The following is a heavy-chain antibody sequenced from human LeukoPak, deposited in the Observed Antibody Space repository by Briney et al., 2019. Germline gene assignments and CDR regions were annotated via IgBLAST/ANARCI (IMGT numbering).Heavy chain of an antibody. CDR1: GGSISSGDYH. D-gene: IGHD2-2*02. J-gene: IGHJ4*02. V-gene: IGHV4-30-4*01. CDR2: IYYSGST. CDR3: ARGPPTPYCSSTSGYSDY. Sequence: PSETLSLTCTVSGGSISSGDYHWSWIRQPPGTGLEWLGYIYYSGSTYYNPSLRSGVFISIDRSKNQFSLNLRSVTAAATAVYYCARGPPTPYCSSTSGYSDYWGQGTLVTVSS.